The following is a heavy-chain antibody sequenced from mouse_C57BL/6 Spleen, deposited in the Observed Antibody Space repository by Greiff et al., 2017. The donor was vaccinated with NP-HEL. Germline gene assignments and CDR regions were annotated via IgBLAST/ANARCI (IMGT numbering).Heavy chain of an antibody. V-gene: IGHV1-19*01. Sequence: VQLQQSGPVLVKPGASVKMSCKASGYTFTDYYMNWVKQSHGKSLEWIGVINPYNGGTSYNQKFKGKATLTVDKSSSTAYMELNSLTSEDSAVYYCAREGPYYFDYWGQGTTLTVSS. CDR2: INPYNGGT. J-gene: IGHJ2*01. CDR3: AREGPYYFDY. CDR1: GYTFTDYY.